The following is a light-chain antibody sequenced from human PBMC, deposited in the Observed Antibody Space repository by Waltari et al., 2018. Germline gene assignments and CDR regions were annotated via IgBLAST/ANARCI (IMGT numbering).Light chain of an antibody. J-gene: IGLJ2*01. CDR3: QSYDSSLSALV. CDR2: GNT. Sequence: SVLTQPPSVSGAPGQRVTISCTGSSSNFGSTYDAHWYQQVPGTAPNILIYGNTYRPSGDPDRFSGSKSGTSASLAITGLQAEDEADYDCQSYDSSLSALVFGGGTKLTVL. CDR1: SSNFGSTYD. V-gene: IGLV1-40*01.